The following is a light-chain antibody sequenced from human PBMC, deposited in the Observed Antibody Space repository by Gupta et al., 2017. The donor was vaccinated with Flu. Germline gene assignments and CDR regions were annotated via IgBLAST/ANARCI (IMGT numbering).Light chain of an antibody. V-gene: IGLV1-40*01. Sequence: QSVLTQPPSVSGAPGQRVTISCTGSSSNIGAGYDVHWYHQLPGTAPKLLTYGNSNRPSGVPDRFSGSKSGTSASLAITALQAEDEADYYCQSYDSSLSGYVVLGGGPKLTVL. CDR1: SSNIGAGYD. J-gene: IGLJ2*01. CDR3: QSYDSSLSGYVV. CDR2: GNS.